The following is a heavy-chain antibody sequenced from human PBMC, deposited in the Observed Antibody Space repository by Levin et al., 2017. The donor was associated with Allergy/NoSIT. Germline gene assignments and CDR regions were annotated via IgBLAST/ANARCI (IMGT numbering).Heavy chain of an antibody. D-gene: IGHD1-26*01. Sequence: GESLKISCAASGFTFSDHYMDWLRLAPGKGLEWVGRIRNKAYSYTTEYAASVQGRFTISRDDSKNSLFLQMNSLKTEDSAVYHCARWMTIVTDGSDVWGQGTMVTVS. CDR3: ARWMTIVTDGSDV. J-gene: IGHJ3*01. CDR2: IRNKAYSYTT. V-gene: IGHV3-72*01. CDR1: GFTFSDHY.